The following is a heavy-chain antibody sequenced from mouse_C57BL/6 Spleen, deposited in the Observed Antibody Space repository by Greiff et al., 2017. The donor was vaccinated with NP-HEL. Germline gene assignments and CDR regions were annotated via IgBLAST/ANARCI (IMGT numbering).Heavy chain of an antibody. Sequence: QVQLQQPGAELVKPGASVKLSCKASGYTFTSYWMHWVKQRPGRGLEWIGRIDPNSGGTKYNEKFKSKATLTVDKPSSTAYMQISSLTSEDSAVYYCARVTLGSSGDGYWGQGTTLTVSS. D-gene: IGHD3-2*02. CDR3: ARVTLGSSGDGY. J-gene: IGHJ2*01. CDR2: IDPNSGGT. CDR1: GYTFTSYW. V-gene: IGHV1-72*01.